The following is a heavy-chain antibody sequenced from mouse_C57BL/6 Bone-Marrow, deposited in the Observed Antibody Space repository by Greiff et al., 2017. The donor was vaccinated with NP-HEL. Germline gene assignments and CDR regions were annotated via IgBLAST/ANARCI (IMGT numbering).Heavy chain of an antibody. V-gene: IGHV8-12*01. CDR1: GFSLSTSGMG. CDR2: IYWDDDK. Sequence: QVQLKESGPGILRSSQTLSLTCSFSGFSLSTSGMGVSWIRQPSGKGLEWLAHIYWDDDKRYNPSLKSRLTISKDTSRNQVFLKITSVDTAETATDYCARRVNSYDFDVWGTGTTVTVSS. CDR3: ARRVNSYDFDV. J-gene: IGHJ1*03. D-gene: IGHD1-1*01.